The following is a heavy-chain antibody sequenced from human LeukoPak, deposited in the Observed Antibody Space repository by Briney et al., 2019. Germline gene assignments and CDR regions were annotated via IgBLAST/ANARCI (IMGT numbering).Heavy chain of an antibody. CDR2: ISYDGSNK. CDR1: GFTFSSYG. CDR3: AKLRGSGYYPPFDY. J-gene: IGHJ4*02. D-gene: IGHD3-22*01. V-gene: IGHV3-30*18. Sequence: GRSLRLSCAASGFTFSSYGMHWGRQAPGKGLEWVAVISYDGSNKYYADSVKGRFTISRDNSKNTMYLQMNSLRAEDTAVYYCAKLRGSGYYPPFDYWGQGTLVTVSS.